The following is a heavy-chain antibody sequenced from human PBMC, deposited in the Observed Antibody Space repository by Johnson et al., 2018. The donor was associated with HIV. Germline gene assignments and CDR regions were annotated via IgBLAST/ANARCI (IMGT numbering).Heavy chain of an antibody. CDR2: IPASGTDT. J-gene: IGHJ3*02. V-gene: IGHV3-23*04. D-gene: IGHD1-26*01. CDR1: GFTFSSYV. Sequence: VQLVESGGELVRPGGSLTLSCAASGFTFSSYVMSWVRQAPGKGLEWVSSIPASGTDTYYADSVKGRFTISRDNSKNTLFLEMNSLRADDTAIYYCASGEVHIPESYYVTVSRAFDIWGQGTMVSVSS. CDR3: ASGEVHIPESYYVTVSRAFDI.